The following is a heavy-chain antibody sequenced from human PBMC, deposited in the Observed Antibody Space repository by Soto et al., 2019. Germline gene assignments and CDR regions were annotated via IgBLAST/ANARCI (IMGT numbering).Heavy chain of an antibody. D-gene: IGHD3-9*01. V-gene: IGHV5-51*01. Sequence: GESLKISCKVSGYNFTAFWLGWVRQMPGKGLEWMANIHPLDSETNYGPSFQGQVTISADKSITTAFLHWSNLKASDTGIYFCAKLGFPGAIYFHSWGQGSLVTVSS. CDR3: AKLGFPGAIYFHS. J-gene: IGHJ4*02. CDR1: GYNFTAFW. CDR2: IHPLDSET.